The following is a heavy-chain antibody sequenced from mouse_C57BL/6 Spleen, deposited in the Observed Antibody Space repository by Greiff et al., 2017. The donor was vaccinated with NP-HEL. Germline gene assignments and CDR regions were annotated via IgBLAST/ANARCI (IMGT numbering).Heavy chain of an antibody. J-gene: IGHJ2*01. V-gene: IGHV1-76*01. CDR2: IYPGSGNT. CDR3: ARGGLGRVDY. Sequence: QVQLQQSGAELVRPGASVKLSCKASGYTFTDYYINWVKQRPGQGLEWIARIYPGSGNTYYNEKFKGKATLTAEKSSSTAYMQLSSLSSEDSAVYFCARGGLGRVDYWGQGTTLTVSS. D-gene: IGHD4-1*01. CDR1: GYTFTDYY.